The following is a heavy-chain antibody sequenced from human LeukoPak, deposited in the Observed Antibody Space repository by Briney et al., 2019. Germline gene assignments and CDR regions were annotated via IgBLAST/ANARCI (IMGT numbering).Heavy chain of an antibody. D-gene: IGHD3-10*01. CDR1: GGSISSYY. V-gene: IGHV4-59*01. Sequence: SETLSLTCTVSGGSISSYYWSWIRQPPGKGLEWIGYIYYSGSTNYNPSLKSRVTISVDTSKNQFSLKLSSVTAADTTVYYCARGKITMVRGVRGYNWFDPWGQGTLVTVSS. CDR2: IYYSGST. CDR3: ARGKITMVRGVRGYNWFDP. J-gene: IGHJ5*02.